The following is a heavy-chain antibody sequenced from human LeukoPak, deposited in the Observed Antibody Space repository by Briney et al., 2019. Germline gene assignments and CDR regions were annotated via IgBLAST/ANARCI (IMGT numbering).Heavy chain of an antibody. Sequence: PGGSLRLSCAASGFTFSSYSMNWVRQAPGKGLEWVSSISSSSSYIYYADSVKGRFTISRDNAKNSLYLQMNSLRAEDTAVYYCARDMWAVAGVFDYWGQGTLVTVSS. CDR2: ISSSSSYI. CDR3: ARDMWAVAGVFDY. D-gene: IGHD6-19*01. V-gene: IGHV3-21*01. J-gene: IGHJ4*02. CDR1: GFTFSSYS.